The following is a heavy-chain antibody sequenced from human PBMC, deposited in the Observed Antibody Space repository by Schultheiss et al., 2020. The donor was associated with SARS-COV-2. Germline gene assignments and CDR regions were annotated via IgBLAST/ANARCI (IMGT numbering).Heavy chain of an antibody. D-gene: IGHD6-6*01. CDR1: GFTFSSYG. J-gene: IGHJ4*02. Sequence: GGSLRLSCAASGFTFSSYGMHWVRQAPGKGLEWVAVISYDGSNKYYADSVKGRFTISRDNSKNTLYLQMNSLRAEDTAVYYCARYSSSSGFEPASPFDYWGQGTLVTVSS. CDR3: ARYSSSSGFEPASPFDY. V-gene: IGHV3-30*05. CDR2: ISYDGSNK.